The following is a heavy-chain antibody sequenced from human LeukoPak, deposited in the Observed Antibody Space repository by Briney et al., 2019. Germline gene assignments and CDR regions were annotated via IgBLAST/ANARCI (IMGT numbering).Heavy chain of an antibody. Sequence: GGSLRLSCAASGFTFSSFAMSWVRQAPGKGLEWVSAISGSGGRTYSADSVKGRFTISRDNSRNTLYLQMNSLRAEDMAVYYCAKKTHYYDSSGYYDYWGQGTLVIVSS. D-gene: IGHD3-22*01. CDR2: ISGSGGRT. J-gene: IGHJ4*02. V-gene: IGHV3-23*01. CDR3: AKKTHYYDSSGYYDY. CDR1: GFTFSSFA.